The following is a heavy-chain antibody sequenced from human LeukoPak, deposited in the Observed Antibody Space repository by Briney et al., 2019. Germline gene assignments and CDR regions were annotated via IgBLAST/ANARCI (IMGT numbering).Heavy chain of an antibody. Sequence: ASVKVSCKASGYTFTSYYMHWVRQAPGQGLEWMGIINPSGGSTSYAQKFQGGVTMTRDTSTSTVYMELSSLRSEDTAVYYCARVRPSLGCFDYWGQGTLVTVSS. CDR1: GYTFTSYY. V-gene: IGHV1-46*01. CDR2: INPSGGST. J-gene: IGHJ4*02. CDR3: ARVRPSLGCFDY.